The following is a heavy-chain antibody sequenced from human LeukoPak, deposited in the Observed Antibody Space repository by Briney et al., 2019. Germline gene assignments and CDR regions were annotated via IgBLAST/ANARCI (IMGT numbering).Heavy chain of an antibody. Sequence: GGSLRLSCEVSGFTFRNYWMSWVRQAPGKGLEWAATIKQDGSEIYYVDSVKGRFTISRENAKNSVYLHMNSLRVEDTAVYYCARDCSRASCYADYWGQGTLVTVSS. CDR2: IKQDGSEI. D-gene: IGHD2-2*01. CDR3: ARDCSRASCYADY. J-gene: IGHJ4*02. CDR1: GFTFRNYW. V-gene: IGHV3-7*01.